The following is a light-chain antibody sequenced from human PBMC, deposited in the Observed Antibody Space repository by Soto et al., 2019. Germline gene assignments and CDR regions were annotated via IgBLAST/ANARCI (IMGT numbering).Light chain of an antibody. J-gene: IGKJ1*01. CDR2: GAS. Sequence: EIVLTQSPDTLSLSPGERATLSCRASQSVSSSYLAWYQQKPGQAPRLLIYGASRTATGIPDRFSGSGSGTDFTLTISRLEPEDFAVYYCQKYGSSPPWTFGQGTKVEIK. CDR3: QKYGSSPPWT. V-gene: IGKV3-20*01. CDR1: QSVSSSY.